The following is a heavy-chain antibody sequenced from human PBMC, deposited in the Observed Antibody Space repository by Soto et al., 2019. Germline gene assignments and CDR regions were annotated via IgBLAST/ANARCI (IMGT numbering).Heavy chain of an antibody. V-gene: IGHV3-23*01. D-gene: IGHD3-3*01. Sequence: PGGSLRLSCAASGFTFSSYAMSWVRQAPGKGLEWVSAISGSGGSTYSADSAKGRLTISRGNSKNTLYLQMNSLRAEDTAVYYCAKVPRTIFGVVIPLYYYYGMDVWGQGTTVTVSS. CDR1: GFTFSSYA. CDR2: ISGSGGST. J-gene: IGHJ6*02. CDR3: AKVPRTIFGVVIPLYYYYGMDV.